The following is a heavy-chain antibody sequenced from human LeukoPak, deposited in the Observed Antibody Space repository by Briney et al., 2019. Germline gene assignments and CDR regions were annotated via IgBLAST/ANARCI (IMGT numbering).Heavy chain of an antibody. CDR3: ASATRVGVPYS. Sequence: SETLSLTCTVSGGSISSYYWSWIRQPPGKGLEWMGYIYYSGSTNYNPSLKSRVTISVDTSKNQFSLKLSSVTAADTAVYYCASATRVGVPYSWGQGTLVTVSS. D-gene: IGHD3-9*01. J-gene: IGHJ4*02. CDR2: IYYSGST. V-gene: IGHV4-59*01. CDR1: GGSISSYY.